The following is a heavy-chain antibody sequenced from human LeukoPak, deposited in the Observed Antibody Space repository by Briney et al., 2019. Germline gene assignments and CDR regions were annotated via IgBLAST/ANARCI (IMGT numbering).Heavy chain of an antibody. CDR2: IYYRGAT. D-gene: IGHD3-10*01. CDR3: AGVFSGRRPFEL. Sequence: PAETLSLTCTLSGVSNNDYYWNWLPQPPGKGLEWIGYIYYRGATNTNPSLRSRVTTSIDTSRTLFSLKLSSVTAADTAVYYCAGVFSGRRPFELWGQGTLVTVSS. J-gene: IGHJ4*02. CDR1: GVSNNDYY. V-gene: IGHV4-59*01.